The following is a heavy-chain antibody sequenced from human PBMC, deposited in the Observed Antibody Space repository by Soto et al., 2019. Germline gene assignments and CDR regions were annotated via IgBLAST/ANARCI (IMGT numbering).Heavy chain of an antibody. V-gene: IGHV3-30*18. CDR3: AKEQGVSALGY. CDR2: ISYDGSNK. D-gene: IGHD3-16*01. Sequence: QVQLVESGGGVVQPGRSLRLSCAASGFTFSSYGMHWVRQAPGKGLEWVAVISYDGSNKYYADSVKGRFTISKDNSKNTLCLQMNSLRAEDTAVYYCAKEQGVSALGYWGQGTLVTVSS. J-gene: IGHJ4*02. CDR1: GFTFSSYG.